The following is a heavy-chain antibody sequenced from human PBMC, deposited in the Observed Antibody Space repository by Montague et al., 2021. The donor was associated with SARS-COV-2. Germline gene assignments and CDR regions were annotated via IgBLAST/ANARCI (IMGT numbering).Heavy chain of an antibody. Sequence: PALVKPTQTLTLTCTFSGFSLSTSGVGVAWIRQPPGKALECLALIYWNDDKRYRPSLKNRLTVIKDTSKNQVVLSMTNMEPVDTATYYCAHKTSGWPTEFGFWGQGALVTVSS. J-gene: IGHJ4*02. CDR3: AHKTSGWPTEFGF. D-gene: IGHD6-19*01. CDR1: GFSLSTSGVG. V-gene: IGHV2-5*01. CDR2: IYWNDDK.